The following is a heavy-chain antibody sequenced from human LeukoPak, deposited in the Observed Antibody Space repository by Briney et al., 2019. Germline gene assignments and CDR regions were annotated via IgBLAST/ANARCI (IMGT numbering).Heavy chain of an antibody. J-gene: IGHJ4*02. D-gene: IGHD3-22*01. V-gene: IGHV4-59*01. CDR1: GGSISSYY. CDR2: IYCSGST. Sequence: SSETLSLTCTVSGGSISSYYWSWIRQPPGKGLEWIGYIYCSGSTNYNPSLKSRVTITVDTSKNQFSLKLSSVTAADTAVYYCAILYWDSSGYYLGYWGQGTLVTVSS. CDR3: AILYWDSSGYYLGY.